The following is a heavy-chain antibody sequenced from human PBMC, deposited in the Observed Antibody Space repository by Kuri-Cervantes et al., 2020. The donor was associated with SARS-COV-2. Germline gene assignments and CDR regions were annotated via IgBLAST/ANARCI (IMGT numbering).Heavy chain of an antibody. Sequence: GGSLRLSCAASGFTFSSYAMSWVRQAPGKGLEWVSSISSSSSYIYYADSVKGRFTISRDNAKNTLYLQMNSLRAEDTAVYYCARDHSDYYGSGSYYYYYYMDVWGKGTTVTVSS. CDR3: ARDHSDYYGSGSYYYYYYMDV. CDR1: GFTFSSYA. CDR2: ISSSSSYI. V-gene: IGHV3-21*01. J-gene: IGHJ6*03. D-gene: IGHD3-10*01.